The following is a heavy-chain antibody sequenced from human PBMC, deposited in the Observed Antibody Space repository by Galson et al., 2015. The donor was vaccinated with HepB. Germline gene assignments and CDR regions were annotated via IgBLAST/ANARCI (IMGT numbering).Heavy chain of an antibody. V-gene: IGHV6-1*01. CDR2: TYYRSKWYT. D-gene: IGHD2/OR15-2a*01. CDR1: GDSVSGSGVA. CDR3: SRGRVSAFDS. Sequence: CAISGDSVSGSGVAWNWIRQSPSRGLEWLGRTYYRSKWYTEYAVSMKSRITINPDTSKNQFSLQLNSVTPDDTAVYYCSRGRVSAFDSWGQGTLVTVSS. J-gene: IGHJ4*02.